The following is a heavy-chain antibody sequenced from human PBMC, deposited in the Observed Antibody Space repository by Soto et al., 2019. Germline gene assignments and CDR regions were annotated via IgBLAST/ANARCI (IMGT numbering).Heavy chain of an antibody. CDR3: ATLYYYGSGSYSAFDI. J-gene: IGHJ3*02. Sequence: SETLSLTCAVYGGSFSGYYWSWIRQPPGKGLEWIGEINHSGSTNYNPSLKSRVTISVDTSKNQFSLKLSSVTAADTAVYYCATLYYYGSGSYSAFDIWGQGTMVTVSS. D-gene: IGHD3-10*01. CDR1: GGSFSGYY. V-gene: IGHV4-34*01. CDR2: INHSGST.